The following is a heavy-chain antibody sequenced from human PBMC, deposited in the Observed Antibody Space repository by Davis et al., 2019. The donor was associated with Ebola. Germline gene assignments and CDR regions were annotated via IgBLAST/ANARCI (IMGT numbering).Heavy chain of an antibody. J-gene: IGHJ6*02. V-gene: IGHV3-48*04. CDR1: GFTFSTYS. Sequence: GESLKISCAASGFTFSTYSMNWVRQAPGRGLEWLSYIAPSSSSMYYADSVKGRFTISRDNAKNSLYLQMNSLRAEDTAVYYCARDKRSSWYGGMDVWGQGTTVTVSS. CDR2: IAPSSSSM. CDR3: ARDKRSSWYGGMDV. D-gene: IGHD6-19*01.